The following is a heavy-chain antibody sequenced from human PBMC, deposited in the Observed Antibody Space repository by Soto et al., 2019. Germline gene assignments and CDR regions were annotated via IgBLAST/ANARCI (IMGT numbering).Heavy chain of an antibody. CDR1: GGSFSGYY. CDR2: INHSGST. V-gene: IGHV4-34*01. D-gene: IGHD3-9*01. J-gene: IGHJ4*02. CDR3: ASQAQGFDWLIDY. Sequence: SETLSLTCAVYGGSFSGYYWSWIRQPPGKGLEWIGEINHSGSTNYNPSLKSRVTISVDTSKNQFSLKLSSVTAADTAVYYCASQAQGFDWLIDYWGQGTLVTVSS.